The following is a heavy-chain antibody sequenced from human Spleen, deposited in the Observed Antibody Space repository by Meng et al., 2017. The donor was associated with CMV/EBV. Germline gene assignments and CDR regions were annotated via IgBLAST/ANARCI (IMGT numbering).Heavy chain of an antibody. CDR3: ARGQWELPDDY. CDR1: GYTFPSYY. D-gene: IGHD1-26*01. Sequence: QLHRLQSGTGVNNTGASVKDSTNAPGYTFPSYYMPWVRQAPGQGLEWMGIINHSGGSTSYAQKFQGRVTMTRDTSTSTVYMDLSSLRSEDTAVYYCARGQWELPDDYWGQGTLVTVSS. J-gene: IGHJ4*02. V-gene: IGHV1-46*01. CDR2: INHSGGST.